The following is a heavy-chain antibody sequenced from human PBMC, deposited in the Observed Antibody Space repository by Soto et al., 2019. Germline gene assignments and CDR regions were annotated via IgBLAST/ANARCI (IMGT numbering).Heavy chain of an antibody. V-gene: IGHV3-33*01. CDR1: GFTFSSYG. CDR3: ARDGYCSGGSCYSVPVFDY. J-gene: IGHJ4*02. CDR2: IWYNGSNK. Sequence: QVQLVESGGGVVRPGRSLRLSCAASGFTFSSYGMHWVRQAPGKGLEWVAVIWYNGSNKYYADSVKGRFTISRDNSKNTLYLQIAGLRGEAPAVYYCARDGYCSGGSCYSVPVFDYWGQGTLVTVSS. D-gene: IGHD2-15*01.